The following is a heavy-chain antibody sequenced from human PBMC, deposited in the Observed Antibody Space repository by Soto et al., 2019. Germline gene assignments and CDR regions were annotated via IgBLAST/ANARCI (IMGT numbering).Heavy chain of an antibody. Sequence: PGGSLRLSCAASGFTFSDYYMSWIRQAPGKGLEWVSYISSSGSTIYYADSVKGRFTISRDNAKNSLYLQMNSLRAEDTAVYYCARGPYDYVWGSDPPHFDYWGQGTLLTVSS. V-gene: IGHV3-11*01. CDR1: GFTFSDYY. CDR3: ARGPYDYVWGSDPPHFDY. D-gene: IGHD3-16*02. CDR2: ISSSGSTI. J-gene: IGHJ4*02.